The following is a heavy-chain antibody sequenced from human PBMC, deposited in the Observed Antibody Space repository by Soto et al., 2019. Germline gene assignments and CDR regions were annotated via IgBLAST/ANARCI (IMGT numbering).Heavy chain of an antibody. CDR2: IIPILGIA. Sequence: QVQLVQSGAEVKKPGSTVKVSCKASGGTFSSYTISWVRQAPGQGLEWMGRIIPILGIANYAQKFQGRVTITADKSTSTAYMELSSLRSEDTAVYYCARTDYDMLTGYQWGYYYYGMDVWGQGTTVTVSS. CDR3: ARTDYDMLTGYQWGYYYYGMDV. CDR1: GGTFSSYT. D-gene: IGHD3-9*01. V-gene: IGHV1-69*02. J-gene: IGHJ6*02.